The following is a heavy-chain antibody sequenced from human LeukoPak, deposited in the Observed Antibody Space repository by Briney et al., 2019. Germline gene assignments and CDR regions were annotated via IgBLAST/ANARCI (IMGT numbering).Heavy chain of an antibody. V-gene: IGHV3-20*04. D-gene: IGHD3-9*01. CDR1: RFTFDDYG. Sequence: GGSLRLSCAASRFTFDDYGMSWVRQAPGKGLEWVSGINWNGGSTGYADSVKGRFTISRDNAKNSLYLQMNSLRAEDTALYYCARDRNLQVLRYFDWLFPDAFDIWGQGTMVTVSS. CDR3: ARDRNLQVLRYFDWLFPDAFDI. J-gene: IGHJ3*02. CDR2: INWNGGST.